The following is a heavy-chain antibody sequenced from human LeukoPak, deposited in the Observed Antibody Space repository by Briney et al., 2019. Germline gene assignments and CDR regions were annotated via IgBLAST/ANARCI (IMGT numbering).Heavy chain of an antibody. CDR1: GFTVSSNY. V-gene: IGHV3-66*01. J-gene: IGHJ3*02. Sequence: QPGGSLRLSCAASGFTVSSNYMSWVRQAPGKGLEWVSVIYSGGSTYYADSVKGRFTISRDNSKNTLYLQMNSLRAEDTAVYYCARDPYCSGGSCYSGQDAFDIWGQGTMVTVSS. CDR3: ARDPYCSGGSCYSGQDAFDI. D-gene: IGHD2-15*01. CDR2: IYSGGST.